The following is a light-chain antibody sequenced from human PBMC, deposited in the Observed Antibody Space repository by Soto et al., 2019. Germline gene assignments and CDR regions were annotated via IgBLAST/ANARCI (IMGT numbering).Light chain of an antibody. Sequence: DIQITQSPSSLSASVGDRVTITCRASQGISNFLALYQQKPGKVPKLLISAASTLQSGVPSRFSGSGSGTDFTLTITSLQPEDVATYYCQKYSSFIAFGQGTRLEIK. V-gene: IGKV1-27*01. CDR2: AAS. J-gene: IGKJ5*01. CDR3: QKYSSFIA. CDR1: QGISNF.